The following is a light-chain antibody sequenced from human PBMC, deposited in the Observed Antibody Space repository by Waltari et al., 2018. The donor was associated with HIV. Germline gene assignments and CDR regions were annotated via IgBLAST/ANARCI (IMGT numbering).Light chain of an antibody. Sequence: VLTQSPGTLSLSPGDGASLSCRASQAIPSNFLTWYQQRPGQTPSLLIYEVSSRAGGVPGRFSGSGSATDFTLTIARLEPEDFAVYYCQQYDNSFPLTFGGGTKVEI. CDR2: EVS. CDR3: QQYDNSFPLT. J-gene: IGKJ4*01. CDR1: QAIPSNF. V-gene: IGKV3-20*01.